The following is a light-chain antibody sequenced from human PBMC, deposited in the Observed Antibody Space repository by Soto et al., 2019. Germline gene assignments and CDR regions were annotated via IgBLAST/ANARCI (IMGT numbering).Light chain of an antibody. Sequence: DIVMTQSPDSLTVSLGERATINCKSSQSVLYSSNNKNYLAWYQQKPGQPPKLLIYWASTGESGVPDRFSGRGSGTDFTLTISSLQAEDVEVYYCQQYYPTPRTFGQGTKVEIK. CDR2: WAS. V-gene: IGKV4-1*01. CDR1: QSVLYSSNNKNY. J-gene: IGKJ1*01. CDR3: QQYYPTPRT.